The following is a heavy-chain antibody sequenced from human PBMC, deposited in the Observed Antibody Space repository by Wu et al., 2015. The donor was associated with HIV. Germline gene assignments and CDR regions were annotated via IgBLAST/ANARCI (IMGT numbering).Heavy chain of an antibody. Sequence: QVQLVQSGAEVKKPGSSVKVSCKASGGTFSSYAISWVRQAPGQGLEWMGGIIPIFGTANYAQKFQGRVTITADESTSTAYMELSSLRSEDTAVYYCARVGEGIAARPTRYYYYYMDVVGTKGPRS. CDR2: IIPIFGTA. J-gene: IGHJ6*03. D-gene: IGHD6-6*01. CDR3: ARVGEGIAARPTRYYYYYMDV. V-gene: IGHV1-69*12. CDR1: GGTFSSYA.